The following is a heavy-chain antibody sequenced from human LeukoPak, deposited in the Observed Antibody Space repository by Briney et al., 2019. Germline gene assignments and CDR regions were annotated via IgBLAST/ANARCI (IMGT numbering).Heavy chain of an antibody. CDR3: AKIVVPAAFYFYGMDV. CDR1: GFTFSRYY. Sequence: PGGSLRLSCAASGFTFSRYYMAWVRQTPGKGLEWDSGISGNGLKTFYADSVKGRFTISRDNSKKTVDLEMNNLRVEDSAIFYCAKIVVPAAFYFYGMDVWGPGTTVTVSS. CDR2: ISGNGLKT. D-gene: IGHD2-2*01. J-gene: IGHJ6*02. V-gene: IGHV3-23*01.